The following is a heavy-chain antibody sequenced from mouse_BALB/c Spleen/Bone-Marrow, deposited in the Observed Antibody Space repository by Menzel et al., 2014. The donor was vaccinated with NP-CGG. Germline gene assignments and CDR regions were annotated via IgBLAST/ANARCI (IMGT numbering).Heavy chain of an antibody. J-gene: IGHJ2*01. V-gene: IGHV1S81*02. Sequence: QVQLQQLGAELVKPGASVKLSCKASGYTFTSYYMYWVKQRPGEGFEWIGGINPNNGNTNFSETFKSKATLTVDKSSSTAYMQLSSLTSEDSAVYYCTRRDYWGQGTTLTVSS. CDR3: TRRDY. CDR1: GYTFTSYY. CDR2: INPNNGNT.